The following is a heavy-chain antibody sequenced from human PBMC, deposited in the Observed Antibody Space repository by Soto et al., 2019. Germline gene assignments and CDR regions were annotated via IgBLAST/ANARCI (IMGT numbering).Heavy chain of an antibody. Sequence: ASVKVSCKASGYTFTSYGISWVRQAPGQGLEWMGWISAYNGNTNYAQKLQGRVTMTTDTSTSTAYMELRSLRSDDTAVYYCARVWYPGIAAAGRAQFDYWGQGTLVTAPQ. J-gene: IGHJ4*02. D-gene: IGHD6-13*01. CDR3: ARVWYPGIAAAGRAQFDY. CDR2: ISAYNGNT. CDR1: GYTFTSYG. V-gene: IGHV1-18*01.